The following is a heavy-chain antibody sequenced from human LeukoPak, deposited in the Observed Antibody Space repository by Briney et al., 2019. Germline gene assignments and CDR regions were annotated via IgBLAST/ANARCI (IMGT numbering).Heavy chain of an antibody. CDR2: IRYDGSNK. Sequence: GGSLRLSCAASGFTFSSYGMHWVRQAPGKGLEGVAFIRYDGSNKYYADSVKGRFTSSRENSKNTLYLQMNSLRAEDTAVYYCAKDAWGGKHFDYWGQGTLVTVSS. D-gene: IGHD3-16*01. J-gene: IGHJ4*02. CDR1: GFTFSSYG. CDR3: AKDAWGGKHFDY. V-gene: IGHV3-30*02.